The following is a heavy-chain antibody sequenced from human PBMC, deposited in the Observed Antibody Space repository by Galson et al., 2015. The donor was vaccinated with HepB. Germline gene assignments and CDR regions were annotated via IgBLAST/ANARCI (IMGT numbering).Heavy chain of an antibody. J-gene: IGHJ4*02. CDR1: GFTFSSYS. Sequence: SLRLSCAASGFTFSSYSMNWVRQAPGKGLEWVSSISSSSSYIYYADSVKGRFTISRDNAKNSLYLQMNSLRAEDTAVYYCARDSSRSSSPLVCWGQGTLVTVSS. CDR2: ISSSSSYI. D-gene: IGHD6-6*01. V-gene: IGHV3-21*01. CDR3: ARDSSRSSSPLVC.